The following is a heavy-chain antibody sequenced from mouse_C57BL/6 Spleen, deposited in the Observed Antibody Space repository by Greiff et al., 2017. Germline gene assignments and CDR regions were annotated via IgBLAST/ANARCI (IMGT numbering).Heavy chain of an antibody. J-gene: IGHJ1*03. CDR3: ARLRRGSWYFDV. Sequence: QVQLQQSGAELVRPGTSVKVSCKASGYAFTNYLIEWVKQRPGQGLEWIGVINPGSGGTNYNEKFKGKATLTADKSSSTAYMQLSSLTYEDSAVYFCARLRRGSWYFDVWGTGTTVTVSS. D-gene: IGHD2-4*01. V-gene: IGHV1-54*01. CDR2: INPGSGGT. CDR1: GYAFTNYL.